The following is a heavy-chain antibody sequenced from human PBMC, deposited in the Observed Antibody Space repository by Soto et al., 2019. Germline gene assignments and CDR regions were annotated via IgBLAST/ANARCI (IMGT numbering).Heavy chain of an antibody. V-gene: IGHV1-2*02. D-gene: IGHD6-6*01. CDR2: INAHSGCT. J-gene: IGHJ5*02. Sequence: ASVKVSFKASGFSFTGYYIHWQRQAPGQGLDWMGWINAHSGCTEYAQKFQGRVTLTRDTSIATAYLTLTSLTSDDTALCYCAKDLTRQLAYWLDPWGQGTQVTVSS. CDR3: AKDLTRQLAYWLDP. CDR1: GFSFTGYY.